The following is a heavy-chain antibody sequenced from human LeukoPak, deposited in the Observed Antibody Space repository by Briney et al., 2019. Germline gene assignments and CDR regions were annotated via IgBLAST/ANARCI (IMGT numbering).Heavy chain of an antibody. Sequence: PGRSLRLSCAASGFTFSSYAMHWVRQAPGKGLEWVAVISSDGNNKYYADSVKGRFTISRDNSKNTLYLQMNSLRAEDTAVYYCATRGYCSGTSCYAPQPWGQGTLVTVSS. CDR3: ATRGYCSGTSCYAPQP. J-gene: IGHJ5*02. D-gene: IGHD2-2*01. V-gene: IGHV3-30-3*01. CDR1: GFTFSSYA. CDR2: ISSDGNNK.